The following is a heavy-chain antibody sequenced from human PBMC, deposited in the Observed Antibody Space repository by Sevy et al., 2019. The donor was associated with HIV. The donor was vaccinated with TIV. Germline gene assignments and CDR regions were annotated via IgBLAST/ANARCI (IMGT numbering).Heavy chain of an antibody. CDR2: IGTAGDT. CDR1: GFTFSSYD. CDR3: ARGLCGSGSYPPQTFDY. D-gene: IGHD3-10*01. Sequence: GGSLRLSCAASGFTFSSYDMHWVRQATGKGLEWVSAIGTAGDTYYPGSVKGRFTISRENAKNSLYLQMNSLRAGDTAVYYCARGLCGSGSYPPQTFDYWGQGTLVTVSS. V-gene: IGHV3-13*01. J-gene: IGHJ4*02.